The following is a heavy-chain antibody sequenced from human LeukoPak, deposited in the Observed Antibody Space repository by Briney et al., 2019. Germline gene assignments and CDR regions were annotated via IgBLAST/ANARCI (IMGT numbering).Heavy chain of an antibody. V-gene: IGHV3-23*01. Sequence: GGSLRLSCAASGITFRSYAMSWVRQAPGKGLEWVSHIIGSGGSTYYADSVKGRFTISRDNSKNTLYLQMNSLRAEDTAVYYCAKEGEAIVPDYWGQGTLVTVSS. CDR3: AKEGEAIVPDY. CDR2: IIGSGGST. D-gene: IGHD3-16*01. CDR1: GITFRSYA. J-gene: IGHJ4*02.